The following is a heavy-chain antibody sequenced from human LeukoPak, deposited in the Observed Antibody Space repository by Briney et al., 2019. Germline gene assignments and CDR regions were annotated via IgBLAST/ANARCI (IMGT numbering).Heavy chain of an antibody. CDR2: IHYSGST. CDR1: GGSISSYY. Sequence: SETLSLTCTVSGGSISSYYWSWIRQPPGKGLEWIGHIHYSGSTNNNPSLKSRVTISVDTSKNQFSLKLRSVTAADTAVYYCARIDYGGHGAFDIWGQGTMVTVSS. J-gene: IGHJ3*02. D-gene: IGHD4-23*01. CDR3: ARIDYGGHGAFDI. V-gene: IGHV4-59*01.